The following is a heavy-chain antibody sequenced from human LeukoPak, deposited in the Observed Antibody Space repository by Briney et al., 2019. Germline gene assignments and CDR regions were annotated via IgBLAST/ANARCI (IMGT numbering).Heavy chain of an antibody. CDR1: GFTFSSYS. J-gene: IGHJ4*02. V-gene: IGHV3-48*01. CDR2: ISSSSSTI. Sequence: GGSLRLSCAASGFTFSSYSMNWVRQAPGKGLEWVSYISSSSSTIYYADSVKGRFTISRDNAKNSLYLQMNSLRAEDTAVYHCARVHSSGWYALDYWGQGTLVTVSS. D-gene: IGHD6-19*01. CDR3: ARVHSSGWYALDY.